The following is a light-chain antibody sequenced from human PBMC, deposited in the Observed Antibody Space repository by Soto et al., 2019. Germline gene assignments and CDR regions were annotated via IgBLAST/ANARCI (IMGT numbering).Light chain of an antibody. V-gene: IGLV2-14*01. CDR2: DVT. CDR1: SSDVGDHNY. CDR3: NSYTSSNNYV. Sequence: QSALTQPASVSGSPGQSITISCTGTSSDVGDHNYVSWYQQYPGKAPKLMIYDVTNRPSGVSNRFSGSKSGNTASLTISGLQAEDEADYSCNSYTSSNNYVFGTGTKVTVL. J-gene: IGLJ1*01.